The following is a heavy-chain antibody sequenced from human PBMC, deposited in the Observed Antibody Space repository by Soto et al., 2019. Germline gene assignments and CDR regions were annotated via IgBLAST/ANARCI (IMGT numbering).Heavy chain of an antibody. J-gene: IGHJ4*02. Sequence: SVKVSCKASGDTFGRFTINWVRQAPGQGLEWMGGIKPISDITNYAQRFQGRVTITRDTSASTAYMELSSLTSEDTAVYYCARRGALTSYYYGYYFDYWGQGTLVTVSS. CDR3: ARRGALTSYYYGYYFDY. CDR1: GDTFGRFT. D-gene: IGHD3-9*01. CDR2: IKPISDIT. V-gene: IGHV1-69*10.